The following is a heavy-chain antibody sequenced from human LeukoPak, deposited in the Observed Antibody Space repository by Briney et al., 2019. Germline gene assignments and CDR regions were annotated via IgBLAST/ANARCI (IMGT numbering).Heavy chain of an antibody. D-gene: IGHD1-20*01. CDR2: IIPILGIA. V-gene: IGHV1-69*02. CDR1: GGTFSSYT. J-gene: IGHJ5*02. Sequence: ASVKVSCKASGGTFSSYTISWVRQAPGQGLEWMGRIIPILGIANYAQKFQGRVTITADKSTSTAYMELSSLRSEDTAVYYCASGSTYNWNNWLDPWGQGTLVTVSS. CDR3: ASGSTYNWNNWLDP.